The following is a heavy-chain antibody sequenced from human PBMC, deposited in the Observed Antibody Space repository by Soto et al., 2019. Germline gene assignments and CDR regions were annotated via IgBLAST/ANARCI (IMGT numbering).Heavy chain of an antibody. J-gene: IGHJ3*01. CDR3: ARQGQRSGGNVFAF. Sequence: LKFSCEGSGYSFTFYWSGWVRQLPGKGLEWMGIIYPGDSDTRYSPSFQGQVTISTDKSISTAYLQWSSLQASDTAMYYCARQGQRSGGNVFAFWVKGTMVTV. CDR1: GYSFTFYW. CDR2: IYPGDSDT. V-gene: IGHV5-51*01. D-gene: IGHD5-12*01.